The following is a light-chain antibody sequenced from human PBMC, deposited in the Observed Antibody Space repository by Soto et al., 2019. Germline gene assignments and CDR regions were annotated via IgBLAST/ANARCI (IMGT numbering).Light chain of an antibody. CDR1: SDMNLGTYR. CDR3: MMWHSSAWV. Sequence: QSVLTQPTSLSASPGASARLTCTLRSDMNLGTYRIFWYQQNPESPPRYLLNYQSDSSKHQGSGVPSRFSGSKDASRNAGILVISGLQSEDEADYYCMMWHSSAWVFGGGTQLTVL. J-gene: IGLJ3*02. CDR2: YQSDSSK. V-gene: IGLV5-45*01.